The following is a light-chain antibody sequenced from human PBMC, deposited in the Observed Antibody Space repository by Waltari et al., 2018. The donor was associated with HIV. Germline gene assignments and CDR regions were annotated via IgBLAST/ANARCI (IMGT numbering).Light chain of an antibody. Sequence: QSALTQPASVSGSPGQSVTVSCSGSGKDLGAFDYVSWFQQHPDKAPQLIIFDVSKRPTGISDRFSASKSGNTASLTISGLQPEDEADHFCCSYTSSDTWVFGGGTKVTVL. CDR2: DVS. CDR1: GKDLGAFDY. J-gene: IGLJ3*02. CDR3: CSYTSSDTWV. V-gene: IGLV2-14*03.